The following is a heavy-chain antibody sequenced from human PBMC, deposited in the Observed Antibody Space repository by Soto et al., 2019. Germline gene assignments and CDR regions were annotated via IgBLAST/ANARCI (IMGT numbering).Heavy chain of an antibody. Sequence: ASVKVSCKASGYTFTGYYMHWVRQAPGQGLEWMGWINPNSGGTNYAQKFQGRVTMTRDSSSNTAYMELTRLRSDDTAVYYCARAGGYYTSKSSCDYWGQGTLVTVSS. CDR1: GYTFTGYY. CDR3: ARAGGYYTSKSSCDY. J-gene: IGHJ4*02. V-gene: IGHV1-2*02. D-gene: IGHD3-3*01. CDR2: INPNSGGT.